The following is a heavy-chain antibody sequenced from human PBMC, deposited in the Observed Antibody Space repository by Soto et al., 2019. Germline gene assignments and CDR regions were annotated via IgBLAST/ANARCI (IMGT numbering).Heavy chain of an antibody. D-gene: IGHD5-18*01. CDR3: ARGLRYSYAKYFDY. V-gene: IGHV4-34*01. Sequence: QVQLQQWGAGLLKPSETLSLTCAVYGGSFSGYYWSWIRQPPGKGLEWIGEINHSGSTNYNPSLKSRVTISVDTSKNQFSLKLSSVTAADTAVYYCARGLRYSYAKYFDYWGQGTLVTVSS. CDR2: INHSGST. CDR1: GGSFSGYY. J-gene: IGHJ4*02.